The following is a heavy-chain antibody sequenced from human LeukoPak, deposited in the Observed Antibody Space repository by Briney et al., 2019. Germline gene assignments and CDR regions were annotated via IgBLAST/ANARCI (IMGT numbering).Heavy chain of an antibody. D-gene: IGHD4-11*01. CDR3: SRAPYSNYVNLDF. CDR2: IRSKAYGGTA. CDR1: GFTFGDYS. J-gene: IGHJ4*02. Sequence: GGSPRLSCTASGFTFGDYSMSWVRQAPGKGLEWVGFIRSKAYGGTAEYAASVNGRFTISRDDSIGIAYLQMNSLKTEDTAVYYCSRAPYSNYVNLDFWGQGTLVTVSS. V-gene: IGHV3-49*04.